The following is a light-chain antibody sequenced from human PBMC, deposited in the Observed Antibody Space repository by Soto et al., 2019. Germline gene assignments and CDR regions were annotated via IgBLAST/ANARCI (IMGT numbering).Light chain of an antibody. Sequence: SAQGLPASAAGSPGQSLAISCIGTISDVGGYNYVSWYQQHPGKAPKLMIYEVNKRPSGVPDRFSASKSGNTASLTVSGLQPEDEADYYCSSDAGSRNVFGTGTTVTVL. J-gene: IGLJ1*01. CDR3: SSDAGSRNV. CDR2: EVN. CDR1: ISDVGGYNY. V-gene: IGLV2-8*01.